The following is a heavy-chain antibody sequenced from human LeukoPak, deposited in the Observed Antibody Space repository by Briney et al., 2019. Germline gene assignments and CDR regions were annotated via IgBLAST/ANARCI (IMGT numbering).Heavy chain of an antibody. V-gene: IGHV3-21*01. Sequence: PGGSLRLSCAASGFTFSSYGMNWVRQAPGKGLEWVSSINNVGSHIYYADSVKGRFTISRDNSKNTLYLQMNSLRAEDTAVYYCASDIVVVVAATVVDYWGQGTLVTVSS. D-gene: IGHD2-15*01. CDR1: GFTFSSYG. CDR2: INNVGSHI. CDR3: ASDIVVVVAATVVDY. J-gene: IGHJ4*02.